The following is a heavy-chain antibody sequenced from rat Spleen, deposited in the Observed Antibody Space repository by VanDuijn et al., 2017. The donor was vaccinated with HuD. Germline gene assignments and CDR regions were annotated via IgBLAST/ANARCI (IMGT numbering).Heavy chain of an antibody. V-gene: IGHV2-30*01. CDR1: GFSLTSYN. J-gene: IGHJ2*01. CDR3: ARASTYPGYFDY. D-gene: IGHD1-4*01. Sequence: QVQLKESGPGLVQPSQTLSLTCTVSGFSLTSYNVHWIRQPTGKGLEWMGIIWTGGSTDYNSPLKSRLSINRDTSKSQVFLKMNSLQTEDIGTYYCARASTYPGYFDYWGQGVMVTVSS. CDR2: IWTGGST.